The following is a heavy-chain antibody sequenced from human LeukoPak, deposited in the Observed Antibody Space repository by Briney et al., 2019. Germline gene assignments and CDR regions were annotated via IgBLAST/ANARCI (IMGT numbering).Heavy chain of an antibody. CDR3: TRESPKYVFDS. Sequence: GGSLRLSCAASGFTFSTYTMNWVRQAPGKGLEWVGFIRGSVYGGATEYAASVKGRFTVSTDASKTIGYLQMTSLKTEDTAIYYCTRESPKYVFDSWGQGTLVTVSS. CDR1: GFTFSTYT. J-gene: IGHJ4*02. D-gene: IGHD2-8*01. V-gene: IGHV3-49*04. CDR2: IRGSVYGGAT.